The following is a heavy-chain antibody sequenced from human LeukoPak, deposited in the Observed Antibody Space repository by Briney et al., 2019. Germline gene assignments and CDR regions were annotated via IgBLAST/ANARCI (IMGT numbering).Heavy chain of an antibody. D-gene: IGHD2-2*03. CDR3: ASGSRWYYFDS. J-gene: IGHJ4*02. CDR2: IYSGGST. V-gene: IGHV3-66*01. Sequence: PGGSLRLSCAASGFTVSSNHMTWVRQAPGKGLEWVSVIYSGGSTYYADSVKGRFTISRDNSKNTLFLQMNSLRAEDTALYYCASGSRWYYFDSWGQGTLVTVSS. CDR1: GFTVSSNH.